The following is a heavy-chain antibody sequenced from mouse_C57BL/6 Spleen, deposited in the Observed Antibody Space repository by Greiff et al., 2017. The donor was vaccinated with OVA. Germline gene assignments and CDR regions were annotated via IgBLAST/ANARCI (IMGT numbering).Heavy chain of an antibody. CDR2: FYPGSGSI. Sequence: QVQLQQSGAELVKPGASVKLSCKASGYTFTEYTIHWVKQRSGQGLEWIGWFYPGSGSIKYNEKFKDKATLTADKSSSTVSMELSRLTSEDSAVYFFARHEGDYYGSSPWCAYWGQGTLVTVSA. V-gene: IGHV1-62-2*01. CDR3: ARHEGDYYGSSPWCAY. D-gene: IGHD1-1*01. CDR1: GYTFTEYT. J-gene: IGHJ3*01.